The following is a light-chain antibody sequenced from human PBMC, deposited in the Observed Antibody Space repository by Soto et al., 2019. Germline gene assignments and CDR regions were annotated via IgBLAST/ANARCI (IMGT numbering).Light chain of an antibody. CDR3: QQYSSGM. J-gene: IGKJ1*01. CDR2: GAS. CDR1: QSVYSNY. Sequence: IVLTQSPGTLSLSPGERATLSCRASQSVYSNYLAWYQQKPGQAPRLLIYGASRRATGIPDRFNGGGSGTDFTLTISRLEPEDFAVYYCQQYSSGMFGQGTKVEIK. V-gene: IGKV3-20*01.